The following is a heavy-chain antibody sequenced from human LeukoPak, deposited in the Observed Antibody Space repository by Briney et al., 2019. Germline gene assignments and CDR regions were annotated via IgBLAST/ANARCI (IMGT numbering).Heavy chain of an antibody. D-gene: IGHD5-18*01. CDR1: GFTFGSYG. CDR2: ISYDGSNK. V-gene: IGHV3-30*18. CDR3: AKDTAMVF. J-gene: IGHJ4*02. Sequence: GGSLRLSCAASGFTFGSYGMHWVRQAPGKGLEWVAVISYDGSNKYYADSVKGRFTISRDNFKNTLYLQMNSLRAEDTAVYYCAKDTAMVFRGQGTLVTVSS.